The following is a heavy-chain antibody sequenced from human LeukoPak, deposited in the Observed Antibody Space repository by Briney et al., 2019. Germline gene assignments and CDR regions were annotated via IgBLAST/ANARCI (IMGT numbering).Heavy chain of an antibody. Sequence: SGGSLRLSCAASGFTFSSYELNWVRQAPGKGLEWVSYISSSGSTIYYAESVKGRFTISRDNSKNTLYLQMNSLTAEDTAVYYCAKDHVGTWSDGDYWGQGTLVTVSS. CDR2: ISSSGSTI. CDR3: AKDHVGTWSDGDY. CDR1: GFTFSSYE. D-gene: IGHD6-13*01. V-gene: IGHV3-48*03. J-gene: IGHJ4*02.